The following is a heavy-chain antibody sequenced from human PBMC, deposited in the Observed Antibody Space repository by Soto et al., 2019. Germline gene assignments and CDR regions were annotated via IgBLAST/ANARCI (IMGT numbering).Heavy chain of an antibody. CDR2: LHSGGDT. CDR1: GIPVSSNY. J-gene: IGHJ6*02. CDR3: ARDGPYYYASRMDV. V-gene: IGHV3-53*04. Sequence: EVQLVESGGGLVQPGGSLRLSCAASGIPVSSNYMTWVRQAPGKGLEWVSVLHSGGDTYYANSVKGRFTISRHDSTNTLFLQMNSLTAEATAVYYCARDGPYYYASRMDVWGQGTTVTVSS. D-gene: IGHD3-10*01.